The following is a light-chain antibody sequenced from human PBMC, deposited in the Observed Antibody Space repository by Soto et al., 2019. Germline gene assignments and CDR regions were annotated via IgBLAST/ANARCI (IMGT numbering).Light chain of an antibody. CDR3: QQRANWPLT. CDR2: DAS. J-gene: IGKJ4*01. CDR1: QSVSSY. V-gene: IGKV3-11*01. Sequence: IVLTQSPATLSLSPGERITLSCRASQSVSSYLAWYQQKPGQAPRLLIYDASNRATGIPARFSGSGSGTDFTLTITSLEPEDFAAYFCQQRANWPLTFGGGTKVEI.